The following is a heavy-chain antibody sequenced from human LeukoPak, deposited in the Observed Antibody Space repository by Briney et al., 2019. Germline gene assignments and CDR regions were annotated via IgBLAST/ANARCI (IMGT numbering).Heavy chain of an antibody. CDR3: ARGRSSNL. CDR1: GGSISSSSYY. D-gene: IGHD6-13*01. J-gene: IGHJ5*02. V-gene: IGHV4-39*07. Sequence: SETLSLTCTVSGGSISSSSYYWGWIRQPPGKGLEWIGNMYYSGSTYYNPSLKSRVTISVDTSKNQFSLKLSSVTAADTAVYYCARGRSSNLWGQGTLVTVSS. CDR2: MYYSGST.